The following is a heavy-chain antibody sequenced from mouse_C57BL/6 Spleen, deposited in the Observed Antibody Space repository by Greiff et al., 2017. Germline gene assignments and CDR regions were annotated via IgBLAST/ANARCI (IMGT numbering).Heavy chain of an antibody. CDR1: GYTFTSYC. V-gene: IGHV1-53*01. D-gene: IGHD2-3*01. Sequence: VQLQQPGTELVKPGASVKLSCKASGYTFTSYCMHWVKQRPGQGLEWIGNINPSNGGTNYNKKFKGKATLTVDKSSSTAYMELNSLTSEDSAVYYYGVYEGYFLWYFDVWGTGTTVTVSS. J-gene: IGHJ1*03. CDR2: INPSNGGT. CDR3: GVYEGYFLWYFDV.